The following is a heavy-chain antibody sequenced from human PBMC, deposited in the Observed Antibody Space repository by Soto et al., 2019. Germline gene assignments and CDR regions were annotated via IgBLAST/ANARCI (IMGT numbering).Heavy chain of an antibody. CDR2: IKTNIDGGAT. CDR1: GFSSTTAW. J-gene: IGHJ4*02. V-gene: IGHV3-15*07. D-gene: IGHD5-12*01. Sequence: EVQLVESGGGLVKPGGSLRLSCAASGFSSTTAWMNWVRQIPGKGLEWVGRIKTNIDGGATDYSAPVKGRFTISRDDSKDTVYLQMNSLKTEDTAVYYCTTGRGGSAYVPGAYWGQGALVTVSS. CDR3: TTGRGGSAYVPGAY.